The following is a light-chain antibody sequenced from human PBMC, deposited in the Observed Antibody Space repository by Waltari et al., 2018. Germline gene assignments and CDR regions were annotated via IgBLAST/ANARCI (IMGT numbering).Light chain of an antibody. V-gene: IGKV3-20*01. J-gene: IGKJ4*01. CDR1: QYITGSS. Sequence: CRASQYITGSSRTWYHQKPCHAPRLLIYAASTRAPGGPDRFSGSGSGTDCTLTISRLEPEDAAIYYCQQYDGSVVTFGGGTKVEIK. CDR2: AAS. CDR3: QQYDGSVVT.